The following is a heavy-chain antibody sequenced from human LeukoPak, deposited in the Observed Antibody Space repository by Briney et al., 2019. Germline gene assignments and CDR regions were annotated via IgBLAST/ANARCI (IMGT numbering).Heavy chain of an antibody. Sequence: TGGSLRLSCAASGFTFSSYEMNWVRQAPGKGLEWVSYISSSGSTIYYADSVKGRFTISRDNAKNSLYLQMNSLRAEDTAVYYCARDLWGTDYYDSSGYTPYDYWGQGTLVTVSS. V-gene: IGHV3-48*03. CDR1: GFTFSSYE. J-gene: IGHJ4*02. D-gene: IGHD3-22*01. CDR2: ISSSGSTI. CDR3: ARDLWGTDYYDSSGYTPYDY.